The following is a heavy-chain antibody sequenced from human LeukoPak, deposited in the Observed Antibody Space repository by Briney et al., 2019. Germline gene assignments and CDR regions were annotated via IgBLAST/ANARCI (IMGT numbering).Heavy chain of an antibody. CDR3: ARDWEKRYSSSPDY. CDR1: GYTFTGYY. CDR2: INPNSGGT. Sequence: GASVKVSCKASGYTFTGYYMHWVRQAPGQGLEWMGWINPNSGGTNYAQKFQGRVTMTRDTSISTAYMELSRLRSDDTAVYYCARDWEKRYSSSPDYWGQGTLVTVSS. V-gene: IGHV1-2*02. J-gene: IGHJ4*02. D-gene: IGHD6-6*01.